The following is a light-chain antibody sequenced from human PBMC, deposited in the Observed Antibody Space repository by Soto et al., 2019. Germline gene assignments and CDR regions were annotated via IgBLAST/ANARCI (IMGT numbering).Light chain of an antibody. CDR1: SSDVGGYNY. J-gene: IGLJ3*02. CDR3: SSYTSSSTWV. CDR2: DVS. Sequence: QSALTQPASVSGSPGQSIAISCTGTSSDVGGYNYVSWYQQHPGKIPNLMIYDVSNRPSGVSNRFSGSKSGNTASLTISGLQAEDEADYYCSSYTSSSTWVFGGGTKVTVL. V-gene: IGLV2-14*01.